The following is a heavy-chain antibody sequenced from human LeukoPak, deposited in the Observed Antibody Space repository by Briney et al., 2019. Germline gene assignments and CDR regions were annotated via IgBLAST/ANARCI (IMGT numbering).Heavy chain of an antibody. J-gene: IGHJ4*02. Sequence: PGGSLRLSCAASGFTFSSYAMSWVRQAPGKGLEWVSAISGSGGSTYYADSVKGRFTISRDNSKNTLYLQMNSLRAEDTAVYYCANLGMGGSGWDPWYFDYWGQGTLVTVSS. D-gene: IGHD6-19*01. CDR3: ANLGMGGSGWDPWYFDY. CDR1: GFTFSSYA. V-gene: IGHV3-23*01. CDR2: ISGSGGST.